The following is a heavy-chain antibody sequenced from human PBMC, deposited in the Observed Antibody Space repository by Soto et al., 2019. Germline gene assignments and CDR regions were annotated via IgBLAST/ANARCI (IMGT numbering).Heavy chain of an antibody. CDR3: ARHLYSGDSSGSFGY. D-gene: IGHD6-19*01. V-gene: IGHV4-39*01. J-gene: IGHJ4*02. CDR1: DDSIGRSNYF. CDR2: IFYSGNT. Sequence: QLQLQESGPGLVKPSETLSLTCTVSDDSIGRSNYFWGWVRQPPGKGLEWIGSIFYSGNTHYNPSLKSRVTISLDTSNHHFSLRVSSVTAADAAVYYGARHLYSGDSSGSFGYWGPGALVIVSS.